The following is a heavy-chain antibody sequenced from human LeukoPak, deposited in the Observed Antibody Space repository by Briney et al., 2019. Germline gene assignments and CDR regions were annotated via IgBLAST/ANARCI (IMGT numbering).Heavy chain of an antibody. CDR3: AKDSRQSKSQYYYYYGVDV. CDR2: ISGSGGST. V-gene: IGHV3-23*01. D-gene: IGHD4-11*01. CDR1: GFTFSSYA. Sequence: PGGSLRLSCAASGFTFSSYAMSWVRQAPGKGLEWVSAISGSGGSTYYADSVKGRFTISRDNSKNTLYLQMNSLRAEDTAVYYCAKDSRQSKSQYYYYYGVDVWGQGTTVTVSS. J-gene: IGHJ6*02.